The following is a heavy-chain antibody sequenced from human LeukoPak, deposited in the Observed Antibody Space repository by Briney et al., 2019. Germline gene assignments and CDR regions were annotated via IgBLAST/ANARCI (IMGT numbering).Heavy chain of an antibody. V-gene: IGHV3-74*01. Sequence: GGSLRLSCAASGFTFSSYWMHWVRQAPGKGLVWVSRINSDGSDTSYADSVKGRLTISRDNAKNTLYLQTNSLRAEDTAVYYCARSSGYYGMDVWGQGTTVTVSS. CDR3: ARSSGYYGMDV. D-gene: IGHD3-10*01. CDR2: INSDGSDT. J-gene: IGHJ6*02. CDR1: GFTFSSYW.